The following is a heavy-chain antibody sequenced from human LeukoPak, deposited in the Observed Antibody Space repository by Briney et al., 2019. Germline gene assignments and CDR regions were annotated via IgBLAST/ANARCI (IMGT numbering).Heavy chain of an antibody. V-gene: IGHV3-48*04. CDR2: ISSSGSTI. CDR3: ARRASGYYSHDAFDI. J-gene: IGHJ3*02. CDR1: GFTFSHYG. D-gene: IGHD3-22*01. Sequence: GGTLRLSCAASGFTFSHYGMNWVRQAPGKGLEWASYISSSGSTIYYADSVKGRFTISRDNAKNSLYLQMNSLRAEDTAVYYCARRASGYYSHDAFDIWGQGTMVTVSS.